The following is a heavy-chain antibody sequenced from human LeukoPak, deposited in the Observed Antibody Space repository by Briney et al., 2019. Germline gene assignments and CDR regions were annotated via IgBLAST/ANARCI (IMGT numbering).Heavy chain of an antibody. CDR1: GFSVTSNY. J-gene: IGHJ4*02. D-gene: IGHD3-10*01. CDR2: IYSGGGT. CDR3: ARGFHFYASGTYSGAFDY. Sequence: GGSLRLSCSATGFSVTSNYMSWVRQAPGKGLQWVSVIYSGGGTDYAGSVRGRFTISRDNSKNMLHLQMDNLRAEDTAVYYCARGFHFYASGTYSGAFDYWGQGTLVTVSS. V-gene: IGHV3-53*01.